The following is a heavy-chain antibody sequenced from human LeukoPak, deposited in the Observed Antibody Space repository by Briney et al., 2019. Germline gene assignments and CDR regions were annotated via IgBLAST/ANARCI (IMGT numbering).Heavy chain of an antibody. CDR3: AKALDILTGRPHYYYYYGMDV. Sequence: GGSLRLSCAASGFTFSSYSMNWVRQAPGKGLEWVSSISSSSSYINYADSVKGRFTISRDNAKNSLYLQMNSLRAEDTAVYYCAKALDILTGRPHYYYYYGMDVWGQGTTVTVSS. D-gene: IGHD3-9*01. CDR2: ISSSSSYI. CDR1: GFTFSSYS. J-gene: IGHJ6*02. V-gene: IGHV3-21*04.